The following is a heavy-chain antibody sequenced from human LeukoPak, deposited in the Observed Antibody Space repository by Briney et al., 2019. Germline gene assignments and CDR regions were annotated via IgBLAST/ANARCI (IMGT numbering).Heavy chain of an antibody. Sequence: PGGSLRLSCAASGFTFSSYSMDWVRQAPGKGLEWVSSISSSSSYIYYADSVKGRFTISRDNAKNSLYLQMNSLRAEDTAVYYCARDGYYYDSMGAFDIWGQGTVVTVSS. D-gene: IGHD3-22*01. CDR1: GFTFSSYS. CDR2: ISSSSSYI. J-gene: IGHJ3*02. CDR3: ARDGYYYDSMGAFDI. V-gene: IGHV3-21*01.